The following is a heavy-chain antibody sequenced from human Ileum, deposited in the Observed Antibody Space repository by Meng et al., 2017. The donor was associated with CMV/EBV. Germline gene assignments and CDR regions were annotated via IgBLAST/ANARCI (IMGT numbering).Heavy chain of an antibody. D-gene: IGHD2-15*01. CDR2: INSDGSTT. Sequence: ASGFTFSDSWMHWVRQAPGKGLVWVSRINSDGSTTNYVDSVKGRFTISRDNAKNTLYLQMNGLRAEDTAVYFCASYVGGGSSRSLGFWGRGTLVTVSS. V-gene: IGHV3-74*01. CDR1: GFTFSDSW. J-gene: IGHJ4*02. CDR3: ASYVGGGSSRSLGF.